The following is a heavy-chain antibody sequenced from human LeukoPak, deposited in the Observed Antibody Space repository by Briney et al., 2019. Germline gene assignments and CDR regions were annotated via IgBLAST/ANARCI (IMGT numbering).Heavy chain of an antibody. Sequence: GESLKNSCKGSGYNFGTRWVAWVRQMPGKGLEWMGIIYPDDSDARYSPSFQGQVTISADKSINTAYLQWSSLKASDTAIYFCARGAYGSGSYYNYYGMDVWGQGTTVTVSS. CDR2: IYPDDSDA. J-gene: IGHJ6*02. CDR3: ARGAYGSGSYYNYYGMDV. V-gene: IGHV5-51*01. CDR1: GYNFGTRW. D-gene: IGHD3-10*01.